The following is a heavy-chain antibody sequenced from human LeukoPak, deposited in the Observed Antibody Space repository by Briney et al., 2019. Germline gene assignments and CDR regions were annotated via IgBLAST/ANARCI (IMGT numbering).Heavy chain of an antibody. CDR1: GGSISSGSYY. CDR2: IYTSGST. J-gene: IGHJ4*02. Sequence: TLSLTCTVSGGSISSGSYYWSWIRQPAGKGLEWIGRIYTSGSTNYNPSLKSRVTISLDTSQSQFSLKLTSVTATDTAVYYCARETTAHGYFDYWGQGTLITVSS. D-gene: IGHD4-17*01. CDR3: ARETTAHGYFDY. V-gene: IGHV4-61*02.